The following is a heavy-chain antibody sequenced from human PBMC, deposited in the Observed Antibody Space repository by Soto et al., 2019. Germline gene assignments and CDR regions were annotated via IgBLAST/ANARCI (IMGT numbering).Heavy chain of an antibody. CDR2: INSDGSDT. CDR1: GFTLSIFW. J-gene: IGHJ4*02. V-gene: IGHV3-74*01. CDR3: ARDRNYFDY. Sequence: EVQLVESGGGLVQPGGSLRLTCAASGFTLSIFWMHWVRQAPGKGLVWVSRINSDGSDTSYAASVKGRFTISRDNAKNTLYLQMNDLRAEDTAVYYCARDRNYFDYWGQGTLLTVSS.